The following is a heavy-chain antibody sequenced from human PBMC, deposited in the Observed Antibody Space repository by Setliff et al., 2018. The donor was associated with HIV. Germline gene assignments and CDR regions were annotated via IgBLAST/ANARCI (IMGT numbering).Heavy chain of an antibody. CDR1: GYTFTDYF. V-gene: IGHV1-2*02. Sequence: SVQVSCKTSGYTFTDYFIHWVRQAPGQGLEWMGWIDPNSDDTTYAQNFQGRVTMTIDTSVNTAYLELSRLRTDDTAVYYCARTEYFDFWSGPRGFDPWGQGTLVTVSS. J-gene: IGHJ5*02. CDR3: ARTEYFDFWSGPRGFDP. D-gene: IGHD3-3*01. CDR2: IDPNSDDT.